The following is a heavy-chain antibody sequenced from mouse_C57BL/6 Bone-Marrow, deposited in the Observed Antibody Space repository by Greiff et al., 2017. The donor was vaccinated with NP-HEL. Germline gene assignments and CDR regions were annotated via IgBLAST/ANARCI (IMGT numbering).Heavy chain of an antibody. V-gene: IGHV5-9-1*02. J-gene: IGHJ1*03. Sequence: EVQLVESGEGLVKPGGSLKLSCAASGFTFSSYAMSWVRQTPEKRLEWVAYISSGGDYIYYADTVKGRFTTSRDNARNTLYLQMSNLKSEDTDMYYCTSDGVVADWYFDVRGTGTTVTVSS. CDR3: TSDGVVADWYFDV. D-gene: IGHD1-1*01. CDR2: ISSGGDYI. CDR1: GFTFSSYA.